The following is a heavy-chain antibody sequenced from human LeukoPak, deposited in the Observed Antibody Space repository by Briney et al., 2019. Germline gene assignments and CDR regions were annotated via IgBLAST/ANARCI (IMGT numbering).Heavy chain of an antibody. CDR2: IRSSSET. D-gene: IGHD5-12*01. J-gene: IGHJ5*02. CDR3: ARDAGNSGYGCDL. V-gene: IGHV3-48*01. Sequence: GGSLRLSCAASGFIFSQYSMSWVRQAPGKGLEWVSHIRSSSETFYADSVKGRFTISRDNARNSLYLQMDNLRGEDTAIYYCARDAGNSGYGCDLWGQGTLVTVSS. CDR1: GFIFSQYS.